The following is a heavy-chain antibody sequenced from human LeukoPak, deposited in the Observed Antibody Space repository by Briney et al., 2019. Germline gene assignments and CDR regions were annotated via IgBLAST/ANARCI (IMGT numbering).Heavy chain of an antibody. J-gene: IGHJ4*02. CDR2: IYYSGST. CDR1: GGSFSGYY. D-gene: IGHD2-8*01. V-gene: IGHV4-59*01. Sequence: ASETLSLTRAVYGGSFSGYYWSWIRQPPGKGLEWIGYIYYSGSTNYNPSLKSRVTISVDTSKNQFSLKLSSVTAADTAVYYCARDQGGVVDYWGQGTLVTVSS. CDR3: ARDQGGVVDY.